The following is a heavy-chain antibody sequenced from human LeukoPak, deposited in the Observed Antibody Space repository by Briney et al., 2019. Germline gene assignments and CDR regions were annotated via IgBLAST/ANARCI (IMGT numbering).Heavy chain of an antibody. D-gene: IGHD3-16*01. CDR2: ISNSGGRT. J-gene: IGHJ1*01. Sequence: GGSLRLSCAASGFTFSSFAMTWVRQAPGKGLEWVSAISNSGGRTYYADSVKGRFTTSRDNSMKMVYLQMNSLRAEDTAVYYCTSPTQYYDRPIYHWGQGTLVTVSS. V-gene: IGHV3-23*01. CDR3: TSPTQYYDRPIYH. CDR1: GFTFSSFA.